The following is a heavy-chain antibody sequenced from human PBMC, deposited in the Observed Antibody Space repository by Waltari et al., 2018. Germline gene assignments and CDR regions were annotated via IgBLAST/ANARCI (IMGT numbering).Heavy chain of an antibody. CDR1: GFTFSSYS. CDR3: ASRSSSSHSYDY. CDR2: ISSSSSYI. V-gene: IGHV3-21*01. D-gene: IGHD6-6*01. J-gene: IGHJ4*02. Sequence: ELQLVESGGGLVKPGGSLRLSCAASGFTFSSYSMNWVRQAPGKGLAWVSSISSSSSYIDYAESVKGRVTIARDKARNALYLQMNSLRAEDTAVYYCASRSSSSHSYDYWGQGTLVTVSS.